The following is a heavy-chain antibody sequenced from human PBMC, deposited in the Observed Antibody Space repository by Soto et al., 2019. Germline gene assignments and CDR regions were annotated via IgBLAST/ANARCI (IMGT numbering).Heavy chain of an antibody. D-gene: IGHD3-10*01. V-gene: IGHV3-23*01. CDR3: AKNSTSTGTRGDLGAFDI. CDR2: ISGGGGGT. J-gene: IGHJ3*02. CDR1: GFTFSRYA. Sequence: EVQLLESGGDLVQPGGSLRLSCVSSGFTFSRYAMSWVRQAPGKGLEWVSGISGGGGGTYYADAVKGQFTISRDNSKKTLFQQVNRLRADEKAVYYCAKNSTSTGTRGDLGAFDIWGQGTMVTVSS.